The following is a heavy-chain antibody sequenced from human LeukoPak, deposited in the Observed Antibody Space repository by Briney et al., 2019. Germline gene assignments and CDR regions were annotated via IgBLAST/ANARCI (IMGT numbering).Heavy chain of an antibody. CDR1: SGSISSGTYC. J-gene: IGHJ5*02. CDR3: AKQKGLDP. CDR2: IYATGST. D-gene: IGHD1/OR15-1a*01. V-gene: IGHV4-61*01. Sequence: PSETLSLTCTVSSGSISSGTYCWSWIRQPPGRGLEWIGYIYATGSTDYNPSLKSRVTISVDTSKNQFSLELRSVTAADTAVYYCAKQKGLDPWGQGTLVTVSS.